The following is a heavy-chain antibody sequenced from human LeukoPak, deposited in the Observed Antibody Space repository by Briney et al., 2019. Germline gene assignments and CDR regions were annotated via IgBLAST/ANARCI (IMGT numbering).Heavy chain of an antibody. Sequence: SETLSLTCAVYGGSFSGYYWSWIRQPPGKGLEWIGEINHSGSTNSNPSLKSRVTVSVDTSKNLFSLKLSSVTAADTAVYYCARFGRTIFGVVIPAPFDPWGQGTLVTVSS. CDR2: INHSGST. V-gene: IGHV4-34*01. CDR3: ARFGRTIFGVVIPAPFDP. CDR1: GGSFSGYY. D-gene: IGHD3-3*01. J-gene: IGHJ5*02.